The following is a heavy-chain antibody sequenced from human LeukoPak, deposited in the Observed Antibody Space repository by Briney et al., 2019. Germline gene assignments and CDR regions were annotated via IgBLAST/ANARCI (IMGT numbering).Heavy chain of an antibody. V-gene: IGHV4-34*01. CDR1: GGSFSGYY. CDR2: INHSGST. Sequence: SETLSLTCAVYGGSFSGYYWSWIRQPPGKGLEWIGEINHSGSTNYNPSLKSRVTISVDTSKNQFSLKLSSVTAADTAVYYCARGIRWYGSGSYFFLSSRGCDLWGEGTLVTVFS. D-gene: IGHD3-10*01. J-gene: IGHJ5*02. CDR3: ARGIRWYGSGSYFFLSSRGCDL.